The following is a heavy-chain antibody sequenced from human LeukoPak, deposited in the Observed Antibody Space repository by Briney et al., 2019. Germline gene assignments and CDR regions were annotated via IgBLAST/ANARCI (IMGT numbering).Heavy chain of an antibody. Sequence: PGGSLRLSCAASGFTFSSYAMHWVRQAPGKGLEWVAVISYDGSNKYYADSVKGRFTISRDNSKNTPYLQMNSLRAEDTAVYYCARAFSSLDSSSWADFDYWGQGTLVTVSS. CDR3: ARAFSSLDSSSWADFDY. D-gene: IGHD6-13*01. CDR2: ISYDGSNK. V-gene: IGHV3-30*04. J-gene: IGHJ4*02. CDR1: GFTFSSYA.